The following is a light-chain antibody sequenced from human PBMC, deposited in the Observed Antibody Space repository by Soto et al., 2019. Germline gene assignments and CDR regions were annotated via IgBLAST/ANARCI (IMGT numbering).Light chain of an antibody. J-gene: IGKJ1*01. CDR2: GAS. Sequence: EIVMTQSPVTLSVSPGERATLSCRASESFIYNLAWYQHRPGQAPSLLIYGASTRATAIPARFTGSGSGTEFTLTISSLQSEDFALYYCEQYNNWPRTFGQAAKV. V-gene: IGKV3-15*01. CDR1: ESFIYN. CDR3: EQYNNWPRT.